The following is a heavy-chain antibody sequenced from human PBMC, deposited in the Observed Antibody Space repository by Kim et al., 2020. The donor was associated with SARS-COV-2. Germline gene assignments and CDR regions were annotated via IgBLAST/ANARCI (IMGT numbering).Heavy chain of an antibody. V-gene: IGHV4-4*07. CDR3: ARVTGYGSRRWFGP. Sequence: NSSLKGRVTMSIDTSKSQFSLKLTSVTAADTAVYYCARVTGYGSRRWFGPWGQGTLVTVS. D-gene: IGHD6-19*01. J-gene: IGHJ5*02.